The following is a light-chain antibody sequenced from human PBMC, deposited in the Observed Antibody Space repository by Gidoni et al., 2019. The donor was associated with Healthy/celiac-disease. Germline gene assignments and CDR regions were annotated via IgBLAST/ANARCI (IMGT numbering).Light chain of an antibody. CDR1: QDISNY. J-gene: IGKJ4*01. CDR3: QQYDNLPRLT. V-gene: IGKV1-33*01. Sequence: DIQMTQSPSSLSASVGDRVTITCQASQDISNYLYWYQQKPGKAPKLLIYDASNLETGVPSRFSGSGSGTDFPFTISSLQPEDIATYYCQQYDNLPRLTFGGGTKVEIK. CDR2: DAS.